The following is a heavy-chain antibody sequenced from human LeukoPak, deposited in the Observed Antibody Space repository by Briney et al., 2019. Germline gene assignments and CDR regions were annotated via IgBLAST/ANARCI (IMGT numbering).Heavy chain of an antibody. CDR2: ISSSGSTK. D-gene: IGHD6-13*01. V-gene: IGHV3-48*01. CDR1: GFTFSRYT. Sequence: GGSLRLSCAASGFTFSRYTMNWVRQAPGKGLEWVSYISSSGSTKYYADSVKGRFTISRDNSKNTLYLQMNSLRAEDTAMYYCAKDLGIAAGDPFDYWGQGSLVTVSS. CDR3: AKDLGIAAGDPFDY. J-gene: IGHJ4*02.